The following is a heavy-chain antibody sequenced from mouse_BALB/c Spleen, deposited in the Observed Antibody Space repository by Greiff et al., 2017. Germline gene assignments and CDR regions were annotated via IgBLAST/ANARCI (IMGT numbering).Heavy chain of an antibody. CDR2: INPSNGGT. CDR1: GYTFTSYY. V-gene: IGHV1S81*02. J-gene: IGHJ2*01. CDR3: TRERDGYYLDY. Sequence: VQLQQSGAELVKPGASVKLSCKASGYTFTSYYMYWVKQRPGQGLEWIGEINPSNGGTNFNEKFKSKATLTVDKSSSTAYMQLSSLTSEDSAVYYCTRERDGYYLDYWGQGTTLTVSS. D-gene: IGHD2-3*01.